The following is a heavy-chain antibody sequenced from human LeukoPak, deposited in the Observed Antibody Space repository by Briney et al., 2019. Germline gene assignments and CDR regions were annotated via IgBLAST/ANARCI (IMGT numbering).Heavy chain of an antibody. V-gene: IGHV3-23*01. CDR2: ISGSGGRT. Sequence: GGSLRLSCAASGFTFSSYGMSWVRQAPGKGLEWVSDISGSGGRTYYVDSVKGRFTISRDNGKNMLYLQMNSLRAEDTAVYYCAKGPRTVRFGDRHKGIFDYWGQGTLITVSS. CDR3: AKGPRTVRFGDRHKGIFDY. J-gene: IGHJ4*02. CDR1: GFTFSSYG. D-gene: IGHD3-10*01.